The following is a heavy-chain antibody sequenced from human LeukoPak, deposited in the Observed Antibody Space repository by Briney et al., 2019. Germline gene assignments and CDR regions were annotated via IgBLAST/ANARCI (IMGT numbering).Heavy chain of an antibody. J-gene: IGHJ4*02. Sequence: SETLSLTCTVSGGSISSYYWSWIRQPPGKGLEWVGEIYHSGDTNYNPSLKSRVTISVDTSKNQFSLKLSSVTAADTAVYYCARRGFGQIDYWGQGTLVTVSS. D-gene: IGHD3-10*01. V-gene: IGHV4-34*01. CDR2: IYHSGDT. CDR3: ARRGFGQIDY. CDR1: GGSISSYY.